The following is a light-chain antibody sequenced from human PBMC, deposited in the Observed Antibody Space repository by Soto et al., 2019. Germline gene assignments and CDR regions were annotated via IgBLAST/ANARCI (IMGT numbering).Light chain of an antibody. CDR1: QSVSKE. Sequence: DIQMTQSPSTLSASVGEMVTITCRASQSVSKEFAWYQQKPGKAPKHLIYRASLLASGVPSRFSGSGSGAEFTLTTSSLQHDDFATYCYLHYVTYPYTFGGGTRVEIK. J-gene: IGKJ4*01. V-gene: IGKV1-5*03. CDR2: RAS. CDR3: LHYVTYPYT.